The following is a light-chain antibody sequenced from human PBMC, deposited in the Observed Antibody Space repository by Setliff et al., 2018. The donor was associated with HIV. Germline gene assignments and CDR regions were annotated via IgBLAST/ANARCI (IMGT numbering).Light chain of an antibody. V-gene: IGLV2-14*03. CDR3: SSYTTSGTEV. CDR2: DVT. J-gene: IGLJ1*01. Sequence: QSALRQPASMSGSPGQSITISCSGSNSDVGGFDYVAWYQQNPGNSPKLISYDVTKRPSGISHRFSGSKSGNTASLTISGLQAEDEADYYCSSYTTSGTEVFGTGTKVTVL. CDR1: NSDVGGFDY.